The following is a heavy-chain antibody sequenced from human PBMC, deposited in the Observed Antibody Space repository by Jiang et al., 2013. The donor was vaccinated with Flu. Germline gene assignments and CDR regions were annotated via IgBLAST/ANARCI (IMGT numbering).Heavy chain of an antibody. V-gene: IGHV4-59*01. J-gene: IGHJ2*01. CDR2: IYYSGST. CDR1: GGSISSYY. D-gene: IGHD5-24*01. Sequence: GPGLVKPSETLSLTCTVSGGSISSYYWSWIRQPPGKGLEWIGYIYYSGSTNYNPSLKSRVTISVDTSKNQFSLKLSSVTAADTAVYYCAREVSRLQRRTDWYFDLWGLAPWSLSPQ. CDR3: AREVSRLQRRTDWYFDL.